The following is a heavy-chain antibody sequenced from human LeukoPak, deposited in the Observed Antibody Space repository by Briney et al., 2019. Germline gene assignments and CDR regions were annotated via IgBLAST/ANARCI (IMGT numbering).Heavy chain of an antibody. CDR1: GGSFSDYY. V-gene: IGHV4-34*01. Sequence: SETLSLTCTVDGGSFSDYYWTWIRQPPGKGLEWIGEINHGGSTNYNPSLESRVTMSLDTSEKQFSLKLSSVTAADTAVYYCARNYDILTGLDYWGQGTLVTVSS. CDR3: ARNYDILTGLDY. J-gene: IGHJ4*02. CDR2: INHGGST. D-gene: IGHD3-9*01.